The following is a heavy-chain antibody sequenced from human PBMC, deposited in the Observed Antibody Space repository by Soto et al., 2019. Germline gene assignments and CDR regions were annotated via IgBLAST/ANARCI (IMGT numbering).Heavy chain of an antibody. CDR1: GFTFSSYA. V-gene: IGHV3-23*01. Sequence: GGSLRLSCAASGFTFSSYAMSWVRQAPGKGLEWVSAISGSGGSTYYADSVKGRFTISRDSSKNTLYLQMNSLRVENTDVYYCAKDPGSGTYGGYEGPNSFFDYWGQGTLVTVSS. D-gene: IGHD4-17*01. CDR2: ISGSGGST. J-gene: IGHJ4*02. CDR3: AKDPGSGTYGGYEGPNSFFDY.